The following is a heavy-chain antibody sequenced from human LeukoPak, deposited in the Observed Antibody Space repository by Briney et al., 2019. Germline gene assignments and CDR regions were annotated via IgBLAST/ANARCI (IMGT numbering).Heavy chain of an antibody. J-gene: IGHJ4*02. D-gene: IGHD6-13*01. V-gene: IGHV3-30*18. CDR2: ISYDGSNK. CDR1: GFTSSSYG. Sequence: PGRSLRLSCAASGFTSSSYGMHWVRQAPGKGLEWVAVISYDGSNKYYADSVKGRFTISRDNSKNTLYLQMNSLRAEDTAVYYCAKEVYKQLAAAGLDYWGQGTLVTVSS. CDR3: AKEVYKQLAAAGLDY.